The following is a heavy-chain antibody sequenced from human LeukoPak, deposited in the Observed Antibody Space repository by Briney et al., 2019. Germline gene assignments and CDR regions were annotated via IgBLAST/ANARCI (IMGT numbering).Heavy chain of an antibody. CDR1: GGTFSSYA. Sequence: SVKVSCKASGGTFSSYAISWVRQAPGQGLEWMGRIIPILGIANYAQKFQGRVTITADKSTSTAYMELSSLRSEDTAVYYCARGADSGSYLLAFDYWGQGTLVTVSS. D-gene: IGHD1-26*01. CDR2: IIPILGIA. V-gene: IGHV1-69*04. CDR3: ARGADSGSYLLAFDY. J-gene: IGHJ4*02.